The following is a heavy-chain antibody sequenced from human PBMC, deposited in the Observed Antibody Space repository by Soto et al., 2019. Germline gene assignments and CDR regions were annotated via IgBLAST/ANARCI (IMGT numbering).Heavy chain of an antibody. CDR2: IYPGDSDT. J-gene: IGHJ1*01. CDR1: GYSFTSYW. V-gene: IGHV5-51*01. D-gene: IGHD6-19*01. Sequence: GESLKISCKGSGYSFTSYWIGWVRQMPGKGLEWMGIIYPGDSDTRYSPSFQGQVTISADKSISTAYLQWSSLKASDTAMYYCARQTRNRIAVVPEYFQHWGQGTLVTVSS. CDR3: ARQTRNRIAVVPEYFQH.